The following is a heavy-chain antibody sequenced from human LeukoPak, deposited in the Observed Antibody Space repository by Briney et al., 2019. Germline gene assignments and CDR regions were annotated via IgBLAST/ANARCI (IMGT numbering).Heavy chain of an antibody. J-gene: IGHJ4*02. V-gene: IGHV3-23*01. CDR3: ARGRYFDWLSRTYFDY. Sequence: GGSLSLSCAASGFTFSSYGMSWVRQAPGKGLEWVSAISGSGGSTYYADSVKGRFTISRDNSKNTLYLQMNSLRAEDTAVYYCARGRYFDWLSRTYFDYWGQGTLVTVSS. CDR2: ISGSGGST. CDR1: GFTFSSYG. D-gene: IGHD3-9*01.